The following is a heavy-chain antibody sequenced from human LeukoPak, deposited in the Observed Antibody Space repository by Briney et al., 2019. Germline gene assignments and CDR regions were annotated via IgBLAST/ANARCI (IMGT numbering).Heavy chain of an antibody. Sequence: GGSVRLSCAVSGFTFSRYLMSWVRQAPGKGLGWVANIKQEGSEKYYVDSVKGRFTISRDNAKNSLYLQLNSLRAEDTAVYYCARVQGGHMVVVTAVFVALDIWGRGTMVTVST. V-gene: IGHV3-7*01. D-gene: IGHD2-21*02. CDR1: GFTFSRYL. CDR2: IKQEGSEK. CDR3: ARVQGGHMVVVTAVFVALDI. J-gene: IGHJ3*02.